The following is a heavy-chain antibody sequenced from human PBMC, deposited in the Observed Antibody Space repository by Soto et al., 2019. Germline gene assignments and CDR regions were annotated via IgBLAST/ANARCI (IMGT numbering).Heavy chain of an antibody. D-gene: IGHD3-3*01. CDR1: GFTFSYYG. CDR3: ARGLGVTIFGVIINARFEDF. J-gene: IGHJ4*02. Sequence: QVQLVESGGGVVQPGRSLRLSCAASGFTFSYYGMHWVRQAPGKGLEWVAVIWYDGSNKYYADSVKGRFTISRDNSKNTWYLQMNSLRAEDTAVYYCARGLGVTIFGVIINARFEDFWGQGTLVTVSS. CDR2: IWYDGSNK. V-gene: IGHV3-33*01.